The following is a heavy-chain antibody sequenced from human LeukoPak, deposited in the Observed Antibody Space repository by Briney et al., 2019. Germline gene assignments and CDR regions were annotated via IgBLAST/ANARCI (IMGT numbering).Heavy chain of an antibody. CDR1: GFTFSSYA. V-gene: IGHV3-23*01. CDR3: AKDESGSYWVGAFDI. CDR2: ISGSGGST. J-gene: IGHJ3*02. D-gene: IGHD1-26*01. Sequence: GGSLRLSCAASGFTFSSYAMSWVRQAPGKWLEWVSAISGSGGSTYYADSVKGRFTISRDNSKNTLYLQMNSLRAEDTAVYYCAKDESGSYWVGAFDIWGQGTMVTVSS.